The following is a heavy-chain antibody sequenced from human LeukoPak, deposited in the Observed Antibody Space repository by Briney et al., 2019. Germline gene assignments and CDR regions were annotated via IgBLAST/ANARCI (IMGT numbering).Heavy chain of an antibody. CDR1: GGSISSSS. V-gene: IGHV3-48*01. D-gene: IGHD4-17*01. CDR3: ARGVMSYGDYGFDP. Sequence: PSETLSLTCTVSGGSISSSSYYWGWIRQPPGKGLEWVSYISSSSSTIYYADSVKGRFTISRDNAKNSLYLQMNSLRAEDTAVYYCARGVMSYGDYGFDPWGQGTLVTVSS. CDR2: ISSSSSTI. J-gene: IGHJ5*02.